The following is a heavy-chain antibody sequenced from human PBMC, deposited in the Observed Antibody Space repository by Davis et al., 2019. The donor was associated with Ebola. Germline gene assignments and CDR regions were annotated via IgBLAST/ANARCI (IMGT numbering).Heavy chain of an antibody. J-gene: IGHJ6*02. CDR1: GFSVTNNY. CDR3: ARDYCSGGSCKWRYYYGMDV. CDR2: ISSSGSTI. V-gene: IGHV3-11*04. Sequence: GESLKISCEASGFSVTNNYMNWVRQAPGKGLEWVSYISSSGSTIYYADSVKGRFTISRDNAKNSLYLQMNSLRAEDTAVYYCARDYCSGGSCKWRYYYGMDVWGQGTTVTVSS. D-gene: IGHD2-15*01.